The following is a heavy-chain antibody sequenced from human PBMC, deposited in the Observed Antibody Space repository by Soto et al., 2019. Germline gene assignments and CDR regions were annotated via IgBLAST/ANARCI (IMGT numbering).Heavy chain of an antibody. J-gene: IGHJ5*02. Sequence: ASVKVSCKASGYTFTSYDINWVRQATGQGLEWMGWMNPNSGNTGYAQKFQGRVTTTRNTSISTAYMELSSLRSEDTAVYYCARGYYGSGSYWFDPWGQGTLVTVSS. V-gene: IGHV1-8*01. CDR3: ARGYYGSGSYWFDP. CDR1: GYTFTSYD. CDR2: MNPNSGNT. D-gene: IGHD3-10*01.